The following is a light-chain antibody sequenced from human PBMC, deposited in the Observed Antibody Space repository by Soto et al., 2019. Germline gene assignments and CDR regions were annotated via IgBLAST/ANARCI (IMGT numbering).Light chain of an antibody. V-gene: IGLV2-14*01. CDR2: DVS. CDR3: SSYTSSSPWV. Sequence: QSALTQPASVSGSPGQSITISCTGASSDVGDYNSVSWYQQHPGKAPKLMIYDVSNRPSGVSNRFSGSKSGNTASLTISGLQAEDEADYYCSSYTSSSPWVFGGGTQLTVL. J-gene: IGLJ3*02. CDR1: SSDVGDYNS.